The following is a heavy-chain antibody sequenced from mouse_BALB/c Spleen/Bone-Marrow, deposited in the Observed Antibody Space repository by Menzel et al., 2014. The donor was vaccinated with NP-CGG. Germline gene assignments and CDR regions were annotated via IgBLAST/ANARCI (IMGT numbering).Heavy chain of an antibody. CDR3: ARRRGYDYAFDY. CDR2: IRSGGTDT. J-gene: IGHJ2*01. D-gene: IGHD2-4*01. CDR1: GFAFSSYD. V-gene: IGHV5-9*02. Sequence: DVMLVESGGGLVKPGGSLKLSCAASGFAFSSYDMSWVRQTPEKRLEWVATIRSGGTDTYYSDSVKGRITISRDNARNTLYLQMSSLRSEDTALYYCARRRGYDYAFDYWGQGTTLTVSS.